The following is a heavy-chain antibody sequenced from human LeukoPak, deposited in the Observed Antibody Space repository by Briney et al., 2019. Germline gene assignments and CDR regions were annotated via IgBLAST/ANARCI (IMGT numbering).Heavy chain of an antibody. V-gene: IGHV4-39*01. D-gene: IGHD3-22*01. CDR2: IYYGGST. J-gene: IGHJ4*02. CDR1: GGSITSGGYY. CDR3: ARHSYYYDSSGYHYYFDY. Sequence: SETLSLTCTVSGGSITSGGYYWNWIRQHPGKGLEWIGSIYYGGSTFSNPSLKSRVTTSVDTSKNQFSLKLSSVTAADTAVYYCARHSYYYDSSGYHYYFDYWGQGTLVTVSS.